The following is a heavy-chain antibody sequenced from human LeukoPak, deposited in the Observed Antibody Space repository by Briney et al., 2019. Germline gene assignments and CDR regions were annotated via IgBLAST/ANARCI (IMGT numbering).Heavy chain of an antibody. Sequence: GGSLRLSCAASGFTFSSYAMSWVRQAPGKGLEWVSAISGSGGSTYYADSVKGRFTISRDNSKNTLYLQMNSLRAEGTAVYYCAKGTLRYFDWLLSSLDVWGKGTTVTVSS. CDR1: GFTFSSYA. V-gene: IGHV3-23*01. CDR3: AKGTLRYFDWLLSSLDV. J-gene: IGHJ6*04. CDR2: ISGSGGST. D-gene: IGHD3-9*01.